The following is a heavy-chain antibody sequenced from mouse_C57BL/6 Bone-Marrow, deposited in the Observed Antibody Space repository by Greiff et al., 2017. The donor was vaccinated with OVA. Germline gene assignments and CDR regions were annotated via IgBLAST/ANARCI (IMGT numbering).Heavy chain of an antibody. CDR2: IYPGDGDT. J-gene: IGHJ4*01. D-gene: IGHD1-1*01. CDR1: GYAFSSSW. V-gene: IGHV1-82*01. CDR3: ARDGTVVAGNYYAMDY. Sequence: QVQLQQSGPELVKPGASVKISCKASGYAFSSSWMNWVKQRPGKGLEWIGRIYPGDGDTNYNGKFKGKATLTADKSSSTAYMQLSSLTSEDSAVYFCARDGTVVAGNYYAMDYWGQGTSVTVSS.